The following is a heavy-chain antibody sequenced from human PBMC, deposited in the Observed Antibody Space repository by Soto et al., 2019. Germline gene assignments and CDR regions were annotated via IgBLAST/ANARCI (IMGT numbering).Heavy chain of an antibody. J-gene: IGHJ4*02. Sequence: QVHLVQSATEVKRPGASVKVSCQTSGFTFTSHAIQWGRQAPGQRPEWLGWINAGNGNTKYSRRFQGRITITRDTAASTAYMELDSLTSEDTALFYCARAPINPKWGVTMFDYWGQGTLVTVSS. V-gene: IGHV1-3*01. D-gene: IGHD7-27*01. CDR2: INAGNGNT. CDR1: GFTFTSHA. CDR3: ARAPINPKWGVTMFDY.